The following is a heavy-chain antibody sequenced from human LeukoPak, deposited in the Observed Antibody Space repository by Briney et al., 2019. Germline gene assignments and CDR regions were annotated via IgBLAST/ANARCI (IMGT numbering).Heavy chain of an antibody. J-gene: IGHJ3*02. D-gene: IGHD6-13*01. CDR3: ARHGQIAAAGPYDAFDI. CDR1: GGSFSGYY. Sequence: SETLSLTCAVYGGSFSGYYWSWIRQPPGKGLEWIGYIYYSGSTNYNPSLKSRVTISVDTSKNQFSLKLSSVTAADTAVYYCARHGQIAAAGPYDAFDIWGQGTMVTVSS. V-gene: IGHV4-59*08. CDR2: IYYSGST.